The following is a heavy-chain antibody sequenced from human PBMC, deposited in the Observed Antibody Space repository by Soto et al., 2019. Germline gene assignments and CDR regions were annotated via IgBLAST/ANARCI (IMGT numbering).Heavy chain of an antibody. CDR1: SGSISSSNW. CDR3: ARIRGGGWRFLES. Sequence: SETLSLTCAVSSGSISSSNWWSWVRQPPGKGLEWIGEIYHSGSTNYNPSLKSRVTISVDKSKNQFSLKLSSVTAADTAVYYCARIRGGGWRFLESWGKGTTVTVSS. V-gene: IGHV4-4*02. D-gene: IGHD3-3*01. J-gene: IGHJ6*04. CDR2: IYHSGST.